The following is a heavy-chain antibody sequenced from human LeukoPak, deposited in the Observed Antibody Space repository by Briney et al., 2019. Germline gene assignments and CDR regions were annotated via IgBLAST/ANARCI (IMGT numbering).Heavy chain of an antibody. CDR1: GGSFISEA. CDR3: GRKAGDCGGGSCYSIDY. D-gene: IGHD2-15*01. Sequence: VASVKVSCKAFGGSFISEAISWVRQAPGQGLEWMGGIIPIFGTANYAQKFRGRVTITTDESTSTAYMEVSSLRSEDTAVYYCGRKAGDCGGGSCYSIDYWGQGTLVTVSS. CDR2: IIPIFGTA. J-gene: IGHJ4*02. V-gene: IGHV1-69*05.